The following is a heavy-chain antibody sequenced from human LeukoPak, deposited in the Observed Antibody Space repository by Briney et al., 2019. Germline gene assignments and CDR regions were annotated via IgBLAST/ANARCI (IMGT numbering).Heavy chain of an antibody. Sequence: ASVKVSCKASGYTFTCYYMHWVRQAPGQGLEWMGWINPNSGGTNYAQKFQGRVTMTRDTSISTAYMELSRLRSDDTAVYYCARDFSMIVVVTGGGVGYWGQGTLVTVSS. CDR2: INPNSGGT. D-gene: IGHD3-22*01. CDR3: ARDFSMIVVVTGGGVGY. V-gene: IGHV1-2*02. J-gene: IGHJ4*02. CDR1: GYTFTCYY.